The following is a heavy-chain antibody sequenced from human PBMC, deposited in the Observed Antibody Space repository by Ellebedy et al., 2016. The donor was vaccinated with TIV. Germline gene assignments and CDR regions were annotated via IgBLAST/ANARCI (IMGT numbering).Heavy chain of an antibody. Sequence: MPSETLSLTCTVSGGSISSGGYYWSWIRQHPGKGLEWIGYIYYSGSTYYNPSLKSRVTISVDTSKNQFSLKLSSVTAADTAVYYCARGGGFGGVFYWGQGTLVTVSS. J-gene: IGHJ4*02. V-gene: IGHV4-31*03. CDR3: ARGGGFGGVFY. CDR1: GGSISSGGYY. CDR2: IYYSGST. D-gene: IGHD3-16*01.